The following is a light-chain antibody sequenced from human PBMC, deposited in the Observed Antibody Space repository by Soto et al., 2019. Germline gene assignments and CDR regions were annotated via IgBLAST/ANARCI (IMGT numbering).Light chain of an antibody. J-gene: IGKJ1*01. V-gene: IGKV1-5*03. CDR1: QSISSW. Sequence: DIQMTQSPSTLSASVGDRVTITCRASQSISSWLSWYQQKPGKAPKLLLYKASRLDSGVPSRFSGSGSGTEFTLTISSLQPDDFATYYCQQYHDYWTFGQGTKVDI. CDR3: QQYHDYWT. CDR2: KAS.